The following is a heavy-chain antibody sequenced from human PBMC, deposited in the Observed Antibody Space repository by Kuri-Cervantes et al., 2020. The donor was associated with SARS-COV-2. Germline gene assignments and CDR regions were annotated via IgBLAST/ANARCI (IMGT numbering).Heavy chain of an antibody. CDR2: IIPLFGTS. Sequence: SVKVSCKASGGSFGSYAFSWVRQAPGQGLEWVGGIIPLFGTSTSAQKFQDRVAITADGGGTTVYMELRSLRPADAAVYFCGRGEDTAHSYFGMDVWGQGTTVTVSS. CDR3: GRGEDTAHSYFGMDV. CDR1: GGSFGSYA. V-gene: IGHV1-69*13. D-gene: IGHD5-18*01. J-gene: IGHJ6*02.